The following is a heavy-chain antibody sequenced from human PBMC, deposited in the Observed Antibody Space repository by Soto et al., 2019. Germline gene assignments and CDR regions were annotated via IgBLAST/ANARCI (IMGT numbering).Heavy chain of an antibody. CDR3: ARGRYGDY. V-gene: IGHV1-18*01. CDR1: GYGFTTYG. D-gene: IGHD1-1*01. CDR2: ISAHNGNT. J-gene: IGHJ4*02. Sequence: QVHLVQSGAEVKKPGASVKVSCKGSGYGFTTYGITWVRQAPGQGLEWMAWISAHNGNTNYAQKLQGRVTVTRDTSTRTAYMELGSLRSDDTAVYYCARGRYGDYWGQGALVTVSS.